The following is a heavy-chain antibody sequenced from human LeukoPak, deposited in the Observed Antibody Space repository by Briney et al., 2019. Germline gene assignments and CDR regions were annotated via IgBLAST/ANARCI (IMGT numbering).Heavy chain of an antibody. J-gene: IGHJ4*02. Sequence: ASVKVSCKASGYTFTSYGISWVRQAPGQGLEWMGWINAYNGNTNYAQKLQGRVTMTTDTSTSTAYMELRSLRSDDTAVYYCARDRIPYCSGGSCCYFDYWGRGTLVTVSS. CDR3: ARDRIPYCSGGSCCYFDY. CDR2: INAYNGNT. D-gene: IGHD2-15*01. CDR1: GYTFTSYG. V-gene: IGHV1-18*04.